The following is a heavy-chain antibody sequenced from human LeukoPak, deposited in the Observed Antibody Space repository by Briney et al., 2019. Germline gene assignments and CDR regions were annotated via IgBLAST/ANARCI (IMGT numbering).Heavy chain of an antibody. V-gene: IGHV3-7*01. CDR3: ARGPGSSGGAYVGDY. CDR2: IKQDGSEK. D-gene: IGHD3-22*01. CDR1: GFTFSNFW. Sequence: GGSLRLSCAASGFTFSNFWMSWVRQAPGKGLEWVANIKQDGSEKYYVDSLKGRFSISRDNAKSTLYLQMNSLRAEDTAVYYCARGPGSSGGAYVGDYWGHGTLVTVSS. J-gene: IGHJ4*01.